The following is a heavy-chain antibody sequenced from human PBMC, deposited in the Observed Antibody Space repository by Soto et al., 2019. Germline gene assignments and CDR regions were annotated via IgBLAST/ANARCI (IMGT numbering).Heavy chain of an antibody. V-gene: IGHV1-18*01. J-gene: IGHJ4*02. Sequence: QVQLVQSGAEVKKPEASVKVSCKASGYTFPSSTISWLRQAPGQGLEWMGWIKAYSGNTNYAQKLQGRVTMTTDTSTNTAYMELGSLTSDDTAMYYCAIADYGDDDYWGQGTLVTVSS. CDR2: IKAYSGNT. D-gene: IGHD4-17*01. CDR3: AIADYGDDDY. CDR1: GYTFPSST.